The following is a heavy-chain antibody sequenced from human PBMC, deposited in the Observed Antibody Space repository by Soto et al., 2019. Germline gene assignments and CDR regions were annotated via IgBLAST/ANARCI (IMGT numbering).Heavy chain of an antibody. CDR3: AKGGQSYDY. CDR2: ISASVGST. J-gene: IGHJ4*02. CDR1: GFTFSNYA. Sequence: GSLRLSCAASGFTFSNYAMSWVRQAPGKGLEWVSAISASVGSTYYTDSVKGRFTISRDNSKNTLYLQMNSLRAEDTAVYYCAKGGQSYDYWGQGTLVTVSS. V-gene: IGHV3-23*01. D-gene: IGHD3-10*01.